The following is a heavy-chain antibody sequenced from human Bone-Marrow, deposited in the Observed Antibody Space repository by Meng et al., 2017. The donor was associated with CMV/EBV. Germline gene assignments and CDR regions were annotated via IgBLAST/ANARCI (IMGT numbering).Heavy chain of an antibody. CDR3: AKELREWVTICGVLKDYYGMDV. CDR2: IDSGGSST. J-gene: IGHJ6*01. D-gene: IGHD3-3*01. CDR1: GITFRSDA. Sequence: GEPLKISCAASGITFRSDAMRWVRQAPGKGLEWGSVIDSGGSSTYYADSVKGRFTISRDNSKNTLYLQMNSLRAEDRGVYYCAKELREWVTICGVLKDYYGMDVWGQGTKVTVSS. V-gene: IGHV3-23*03.